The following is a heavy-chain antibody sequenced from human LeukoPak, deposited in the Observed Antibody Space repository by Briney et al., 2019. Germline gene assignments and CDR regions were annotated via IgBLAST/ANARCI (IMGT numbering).Heavy chain of an antibody. CDR1: GFTFSSYW. CDR3: ARDRVGATDYFDY. J-gene: IGHJ4*02. Sequence: WGSLRLSCEASGFTFSSYWMSWVRQAPGKGLEWVANIKTDGSEKYYVDSVKGRFTISRDNSKNTLYLQMNSLRAEDTAVYYCARDRVGATDYFDYWGQGTLVTVSS. V-gene: IGHV3-7*01. D-gene: IGHD1-26*01. CDR2: IKTDGSEK.